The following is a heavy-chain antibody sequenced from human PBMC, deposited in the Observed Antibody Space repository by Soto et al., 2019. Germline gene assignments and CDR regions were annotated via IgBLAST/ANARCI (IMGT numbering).Heavy chain of an antibody. V-gene: IGHV6-1*01. CDR3: ARDRGSSSWSGPYYYGMDV. J-gene: IGHJ6*02. CDR2: TYYRSKWYN. CDR1: GDSVSSNSAA. D-gene: IGHD6-13*01. Sequence: PSQTLSLTCAISGDSVSSNSAAWNWIRQSPSSGLEWLGRTYYRSKWYNDYAVSVKSRITINPDTSKNQFSLQLNSVTPEDTAVYYCARDRGSSSWSGPYYYGMDVWGQGTTVTVSS.